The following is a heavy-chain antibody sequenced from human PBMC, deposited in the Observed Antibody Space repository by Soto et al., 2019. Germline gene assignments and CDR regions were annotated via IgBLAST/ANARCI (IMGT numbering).Heavy chain of an antibody. CDR2: INPSGGRT. V-gene: IGHV1-46*01. Sequence: GASVKVSCKTSGYTFTTCYMHWVRQAPGQGLEWMGIINPSGGRTSYAQKFQGSVTMTRDTSTNTVYMELSSLRSEDTAVYYCATDIVVVPAARIGFDPWGQGTLVTVSS. J-gene: IGHJ5*02. CDR3: ATDIVVVPAARIGFDP. D-gene: IGHD2-2*01. CDR1: GYTFTTCY.